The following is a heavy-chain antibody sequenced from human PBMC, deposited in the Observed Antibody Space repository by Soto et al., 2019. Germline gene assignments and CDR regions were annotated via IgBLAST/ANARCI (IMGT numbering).Heavy chain of an antibody. D-gene: IGHD2-21*02. CDR3: ARDHGGNSGIFDY. Sequence: SVKVSCKASGGTFSSYAISWVRQAPGQGLEWMGGIIPIFGTANYAQKFQGGVTITADESTSTAYMELSSLRSEDTAVYYCARDHGGNSGIFDYWGQGTLVTVSS. V-gene: IGHV1-69*13. CDR2: IIPIFGTA. CDR1: GGTFSSYA. J-gene: IGHJ4*02.